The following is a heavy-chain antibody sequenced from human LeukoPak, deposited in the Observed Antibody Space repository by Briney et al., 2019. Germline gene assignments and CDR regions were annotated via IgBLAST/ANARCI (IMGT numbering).Heavy chain of an antibody. D-gene: IGHD3-10*01. CDR1: GFTFSSYA. Sequence: GGSLRLSCAASGFTFSSYAMSWVRQAPGKGLEWVSAISGSGGSTYYADSVKGRFTISRDNSKNTLYLQMNSLRAEDTAVYYGAKGEYYYGSGSYYYYYGMDVWGQGTTVTVSS. CDR3: AKGEYYYGSGSYYYYYGMDV. V-gene: IGHV3-23*01. CDR2: ISGSGGST. J-gene: IGHJ6*02.